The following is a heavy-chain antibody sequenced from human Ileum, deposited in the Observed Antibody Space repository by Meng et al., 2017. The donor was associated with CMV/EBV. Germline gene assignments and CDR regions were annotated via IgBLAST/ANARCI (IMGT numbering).Heavy chain of an antibody. J-gene: IGHJ5*02. D-gene: IGHD2-2*01. V-gene: IGHV2-5*02. Sequence: QLPFKWSAPPLVKPTQTLTLTCTFSGFSLTTSGVGVGWIRQPPGKALEWVALIYWDDDKRYSPSLKSRLIITKDTSKNQVVLTLTNVDPVDTGTYYCAHGSTRRTQRFDPWGQGILVTVSS. CDR1: GFSLTTSGVG. CDR2: IYWDDDK. CDR3: AHGSTRRTQRFDP.